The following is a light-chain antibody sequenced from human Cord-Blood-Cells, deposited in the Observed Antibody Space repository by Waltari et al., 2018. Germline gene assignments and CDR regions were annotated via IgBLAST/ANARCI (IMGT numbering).Light chain of an antibody. CDR2: DVS. CDR1: SSDVGGYNY. V-gene: IGLV2-14*01. CDR3: SSYTSSSTV. J-gene: IGLJ2*01. Sequence: QSALTQPASVSGSPGQSITISCTGTSSDVGGYNYVSWYQQHPGKAPKLIIYDVSNRPSGVSIRFSGFKSGHTATLTISGLQAEDEADYYCSSYTSSSTVFGGGTKLTVL.